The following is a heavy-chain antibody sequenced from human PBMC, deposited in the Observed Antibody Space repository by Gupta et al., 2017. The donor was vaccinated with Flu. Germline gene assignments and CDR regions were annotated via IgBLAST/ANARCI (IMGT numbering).Heavy chain of an antibody. CDR1: GFTFSNYA. V-gene: IGHV3-23*01. Sequence: EAQLLESGGGLVQTGGSLRLSCAATGFTFSNYAMSWVRQAPGKGLEWVSGIGGSSDGRTLYADSVKGRLTISRDNSENTLFLQMNSLRDDDTAVYYCAKGAGGGRFNELGMWGQGTLVTVSS. J-gene: IGHJ4*02. CDR2: IGGSSDGRT. CDR3: AKGAGGGRFNELGM. D-gene: IGHD1-26*01.